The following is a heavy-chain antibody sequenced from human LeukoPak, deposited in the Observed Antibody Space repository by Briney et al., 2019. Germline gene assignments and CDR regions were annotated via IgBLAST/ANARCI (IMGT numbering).Heavy chain of an antibody. CDR1: GFTFRKYA. CDR3: AKQGGSMVAVPIYYDSSGGFDY. CDR2: ISSSSFDI. D-gene: IGHD3-22*01. Sequence: PGGSLRLSCAASGFTFRKYAMNWVRQAPGKGLEWVSHISSSSFDIYYADSVKGRFTNSRDNSKNTLYLQMNSLRAEDTAVYYCAKQGGSMVAVPIYYDSSGGFDYWGQGTLVTVSS. J-gene: IGHJ4*02. V-gene: IGHV3-48*01.